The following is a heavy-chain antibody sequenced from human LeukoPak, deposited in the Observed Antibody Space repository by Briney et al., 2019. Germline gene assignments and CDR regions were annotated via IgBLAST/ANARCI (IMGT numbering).Heavy chain of an antibody. J-gene: IGHJ4*02. V-gene: IGHV3-48*03. Sequence: GGSLRLSCAASGFTFSSYEMNWVRQAPGKGLEWVSYISSSGSTIYYADSVKGRFTISRDNAKNSLYLQMNSLRAEDTAVYYCARDSHYSGSGGYWGQGTLVTVSS. D-gene: IGHD3-10*01. CDR3: ARDSHYSGSGGY. CDR1: GFTFSSYE. CDR2: ISSSGSTI.